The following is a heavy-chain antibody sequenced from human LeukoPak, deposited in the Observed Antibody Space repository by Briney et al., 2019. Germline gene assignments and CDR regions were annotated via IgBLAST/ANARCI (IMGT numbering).Heavy chain of an antibody. V-gene: IGHV4-34*01. J-gene: IGHJ1*01. CDR1: GGSFSGYY. CDR2: IDHSGST. Sequence: SETLSLTYAVYGGSFSGYYWSWIRQPPGKGLEWIGEIDHSGSTNYNPSLKSRVPISVETSKNQFSLKLSSVPAAHTAVYYCARGRGSSGWYPAEYFQHWGQGTLVTVPS. CDR3: ARGRGSSGWYPAEYFQH. D-gene: IGHD6-19*01.